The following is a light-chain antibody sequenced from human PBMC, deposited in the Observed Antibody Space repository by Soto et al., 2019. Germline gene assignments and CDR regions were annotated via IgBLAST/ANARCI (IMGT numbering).Light chain of an antibody. CDR3: QQRSSWLN. CDR1: QSIGDY. Sequence: IVLTHSPGTLSFSPWERATLSFSASQSIGDYLAWYQHKPAQAPRLLIYDASKRATGIPARFNGSGSGTDFTLTISTLEPEDFAVYYCQQRSSWLNFGGGTKVDIK. J-gene: IGKJ4*01. V-gene: IGKV3-11*01. CDR2: DAS.